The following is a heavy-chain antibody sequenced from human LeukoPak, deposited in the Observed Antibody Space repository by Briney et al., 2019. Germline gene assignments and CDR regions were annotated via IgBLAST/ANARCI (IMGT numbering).Heavy chain of an antibody. Sequence: PGGSLRLSCAASGFTVSSNYMSWVRQAPGKGLEWVSVIYSGGSTYYADSVKGRFTISRDNSKNTLYLQMNSLRAEDTAVYYCARYLSYCYYMDVWGKGTTVTVSS. D-gene: IGHD2-2*01. J-gene: IGHJ6*03. CDR3: ARYLSYCYYMDV. CDR2: IYSGGST. CDR1: GFTVSSNY. V-gene: IGHV3-66*02.